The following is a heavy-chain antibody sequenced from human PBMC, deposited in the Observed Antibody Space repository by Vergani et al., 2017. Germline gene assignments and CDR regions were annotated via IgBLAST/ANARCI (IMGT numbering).Heavy chain of an antibody. CDR2: IYYSGST. CDR3: ARIRYDSSGYYWFDY. Sequence: QLQLQESGPGLVKPSETLSLTCTVSGGSISSSSYYWGWIRQPPGKGLEWIGSIYYSGSTYYNPSLKSRVTISVDTSKKQFSLKLSSVTAADTAVYYCARIRYDSSGYYWFDYWGQGTLVTVSS. CDR1: GGSISSSSYY. J-gene: IGHJ4*02. V-gene: IGHV4-39*01. D-gene: IGHD3-22*01.